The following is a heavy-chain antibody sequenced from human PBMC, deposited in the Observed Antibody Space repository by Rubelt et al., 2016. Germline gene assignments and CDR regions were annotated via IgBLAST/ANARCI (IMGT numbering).Heavy chain of an antibody. D-gene: IGHD2-2*01. Sequence: GRFAISRDNSKNSLYLQMNSLGTEDTALYYCAKADCSSTSCYADYWGQGTLVTVSS. V-gene: IGHV3-43*01. CDR3: AKADCSSTSCYADY. J-gene: IGHJ4*02.